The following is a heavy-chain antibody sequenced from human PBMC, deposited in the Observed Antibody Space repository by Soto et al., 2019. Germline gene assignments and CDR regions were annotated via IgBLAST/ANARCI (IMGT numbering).Heavy chain of an antibody. CDR2: FYHSGST. CDR3: ARGGRWLFDY. Sequence: QVQLEESGPGLVKPSGTLSLTCAVSGGSISTDNWWSWVRQAPGKGLEWVGEFYHSGSTNYNPSLKSQCTISLNNSKDQCSLDVRSVTAADTAVYYCARGGRWLFDYWGQGTLVTVSS. V-gene: IGHV4-4*02. CDR1: GGSISTDNW. J-gene: IGHJ4*02. D-gene: IGHD5-12*01.